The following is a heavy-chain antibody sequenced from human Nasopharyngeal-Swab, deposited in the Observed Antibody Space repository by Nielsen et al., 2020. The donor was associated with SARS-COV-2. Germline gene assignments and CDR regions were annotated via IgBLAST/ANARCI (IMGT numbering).Heavy chain of an antibody. J-gene: IGHJ4*02. Sequence: GGSLRLSCAASGFTFSSYWMHWVRQAPGKGLVWVSRINSDGSTTSYADSVRGRFTISRDNAKNTLYLQVNSLRADDTAVYYCARYDDYYDSSGYAYWGQGTLVTVSS. CDR1: GFTFSSYW. D-gene: IGHD3-22*01. V-gene: IGHV3-74*01. CDR3: ARYDDYYDSSGYAY. CDR2: INSDGSTT.